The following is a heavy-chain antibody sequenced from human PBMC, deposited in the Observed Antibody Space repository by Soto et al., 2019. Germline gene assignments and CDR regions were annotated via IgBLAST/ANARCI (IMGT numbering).Heavy chain of an antibody. CDR1: GGSFSGYY. CDR2: INHSGST. D-gene: IGHD6-13*01. CDR3: ARGNSWYLDY. V-gene: IGHV4-34*01. J-gene: IGHJ4*02. Sequence: SETLSLTCAVYGGSFSGYYWSWIRQPPGKGLEWIGEINHSGSTNYNPSLKSRVTISVDTSKNQFSLKLSSVTAADTAVYYCARGNSWYLDYWGQGTLVTVSS.